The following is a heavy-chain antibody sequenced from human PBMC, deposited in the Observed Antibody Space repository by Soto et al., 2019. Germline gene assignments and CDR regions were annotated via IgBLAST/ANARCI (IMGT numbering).Heavy chain of an antibody. Sequence: QVQLVQSGAEVKKPGSSVKVSCKASGGTFSSYAISWVRQAPGQGLEWMGGIIPIFGTANYVQKFQGRVTINADKSKSTAYMELSSLRSEDTGLYYCARGMQGWIRLSHWFDPWGQGTLGTV. J-gene: IGHJ5*02. CDR1: GGTFSSYA. V-gene: IGHV1-69*06. CDR3: ARGMQGWIRLSHWFDP. D-gene: IGHD2-15*01. CDR2: IIPIFGTA.